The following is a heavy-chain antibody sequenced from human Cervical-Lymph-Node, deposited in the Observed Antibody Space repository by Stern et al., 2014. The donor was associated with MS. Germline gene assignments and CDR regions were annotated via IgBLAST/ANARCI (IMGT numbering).Heavy chain of an antibody. CDR1: GYSLTDLS. J-gene: IGHJ3*02. D-gene: IGHD4-17*01. CDR2: FDPDDAET. Sequence: VQLVQSGAEVKKPGASVKVSCKVSGYSLTDLSMHWVRQPPGKGLEWMGGFDPDDAETIYAQQCQVRLTMAEDTSADTAYMELSSLRSEDTSVYYCVRYGDYVDAFDMWGQGTMVTVSS. V-gene: IGHV1-24*01. CDR3: VRYGDYVDAFDM.